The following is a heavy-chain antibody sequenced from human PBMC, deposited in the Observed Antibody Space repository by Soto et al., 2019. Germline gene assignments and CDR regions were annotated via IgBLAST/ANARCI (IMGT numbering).Heavy chain of an antibody. CDR1: GGSVSSGSYY. CDR3: ARVYSSRLEP. V-gene: IGHV4-61*01. Sequence: SETLPLTCTVSGGSVSSGSYYWSWIRQPPGKGLEWIGYIYYSGSTNYNPSPKSRVTISVDTSKNQFSLKLSSLTAADTAVYYCARVYSSRLEPWGQGTLVTVSS. CDR2: IYYSGST. J-gene: IGHJ5*02. D-gene: IGHD6-13*01.